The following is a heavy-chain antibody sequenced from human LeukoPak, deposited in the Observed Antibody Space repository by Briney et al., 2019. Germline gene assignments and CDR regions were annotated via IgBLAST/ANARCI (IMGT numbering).Heavy chain of an antibody. D-gene: IGHD2-21*01. V-gene: IGHV3-7*01. CDR3: ARGSIDWQAVAFDC. J-gene: IGHJ4*02. Sequence: GGSLRLSCVVSGFTFNRCWMNWVRQAPGKGLEWVAHINPDGRDTYYVDSAKGRFTISRDNAQNSMYLQTDSLRTEDTAVYYCARGSIDWQAVAFDCWGQGTLVTVSS. CDR1: GFTFNRCW. CDR2: INPDGRDT.